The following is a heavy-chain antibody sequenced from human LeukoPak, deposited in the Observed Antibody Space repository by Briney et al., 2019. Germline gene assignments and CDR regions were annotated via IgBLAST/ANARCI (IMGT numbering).Heavy chain of an antibody. CDR2: ISTYNKNT. J-gene: IGHJ4*02. CDR3: ARETGGETATIKREFDY. Sequence: GASVKVSCKASGYTFTSYGISWVRQAPGQGLEWMGWISTYNKNTNYAQKLQGRVTMTTDTSTSTAYMELRSLRSDDTAVYYCARETGGETATIKREFDYWGQGTLVTVSS. V-gene: IGHV1-18*01. CDR1: GYTFTSYG. D-gene: IGHD5-24*01.